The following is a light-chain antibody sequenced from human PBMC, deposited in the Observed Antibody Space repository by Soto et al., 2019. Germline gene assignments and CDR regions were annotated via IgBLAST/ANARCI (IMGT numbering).Light chain of an antibody. CDR3: QQSYSTPFT. V-gene: IGKV1-39*01. Sequence: SRCTMNKYVEDRVIITFRASQSISNHFNWYQQKAGKAHKLLIYASSSLQRLAPSRFSGSRSGTDFTLTISSLQPEDFATYYCQQSYSTPFTFGPGTKVDI. CDR1: QSISNH. J-gene: IGKJ3*01. CDR2: ASS.